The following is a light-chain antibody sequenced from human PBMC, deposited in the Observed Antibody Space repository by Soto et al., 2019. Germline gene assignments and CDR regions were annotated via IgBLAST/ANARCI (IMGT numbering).Light chain of an antibody. CDR1: QDIRHE. CDR2: GAS. J-gene: IGKJ1*01. V-gene: IGKV1-6*01. Sequence: AIQMTQSPSSLSASVGDRVTITCRASQDIRHELGWYQQKPGKAPKVLIYGASSLQSGVPSRFSGSGSGTDFTLTISSPQAEDFATYYCLQGRNFPRTVGQGTKVEIK. CDR3: LQGRNFPRT.